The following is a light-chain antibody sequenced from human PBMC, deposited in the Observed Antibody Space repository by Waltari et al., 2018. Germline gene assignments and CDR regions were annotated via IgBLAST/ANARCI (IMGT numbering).Light chain of an antibody. CDR3: QQSKEVPFT. CDR1: QTLPTY. J-gene: IGKJ2*01. Sequence: DIQLTQSPSYLSASVGARVTITCRASQTLPTYLNWYQQRPGTAPKFLIYAASNLETGVPSRFSGGGSGTDFTLTISGLQPDDFATYYCQQSKEVPFTFGQGTKLEIK. CDR2: AAS. V-gene: IGKV1-39*01.